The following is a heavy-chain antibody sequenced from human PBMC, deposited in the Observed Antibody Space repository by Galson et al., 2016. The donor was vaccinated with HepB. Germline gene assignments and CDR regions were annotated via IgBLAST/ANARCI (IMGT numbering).Heavy chain of an antibody. J-gene: IGHJ1*01. CDR1: GFTFSTXX. D-gene: IGHD2-2*02. Sequence: SLRLSCAASGFTFSTXXMNXXXQAXXXGLXXVGXXXSDXXXKXXAESXXGRFTISRDNSMNTLXLQMXSLSAEDTALYYCAGDRCSSRSCSTFHSWGQGTRXTXSS. CDR3: AGDRCSSRSCSTFHS. CDR2: XXSDXXXK. V-gene: IGHV3-30*01.